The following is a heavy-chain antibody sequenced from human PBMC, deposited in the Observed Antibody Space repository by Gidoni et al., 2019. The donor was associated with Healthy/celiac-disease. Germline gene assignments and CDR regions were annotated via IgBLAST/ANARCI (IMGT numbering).Heavy chain of an antibody. V-gene: IGHV3-30*18. CDR1: GFTFSRYG. CDR3: AKDLLDN. J-gene: IGHJ4*02. CDR2: ISDDGSNK. Sequence: QVQLVESGGGGVQPGRSRRLACAASGFTFSRYGMHWVRQAPGKGLEWLSVISDDGSNKYYADSVKGRFTISRDNSKNTLYLQMNSLRAEDTAVYYCAKDLLDNWGQGTLVTVSS.